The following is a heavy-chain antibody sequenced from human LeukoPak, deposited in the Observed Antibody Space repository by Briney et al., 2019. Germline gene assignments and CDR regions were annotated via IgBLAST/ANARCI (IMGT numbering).Heavy chain of an antibody. CDR3: ARAGSRSRWVNDY. V-gene: IGHV1-2*02. D-gene: IGHD6-13*01. CDR1: GYTFTGYY. J-gene: IGHJ4*02. Sequence: GASVKVSCKASGYTFTGYYMHWVRQAPGQGLEWMGWINPNSGGTNYAQKFQGRVTMTRDTSISTAYMDLSRLRSDDTAVYYCARAGSRSRWVNDYWGQGTLVTVSS. CDR2: INPNSGGT.